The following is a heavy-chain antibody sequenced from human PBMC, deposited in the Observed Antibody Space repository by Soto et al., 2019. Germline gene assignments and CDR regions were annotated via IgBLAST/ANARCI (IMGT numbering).Heavy chain of an antibody. J-gene: IGHJ6*02. Sequence: SETLSLTCTVSGGSVSSGSYYWSWIRQPPGKGLEWIGYIYYSGSTNYNPSLKSRVTISVDTSKNQFSLKLSSVTAADTAVYYCARDDSSSTHYYYYGMDVWGQGTTVTVSS. D-gene: IGHD6-6*01. CDR2: IYYSGST. CDR1: GGSVSSGSYY. V-gene: IGHV4-61*01. CDR3: ARDDSSSTHYYYYGMDV.